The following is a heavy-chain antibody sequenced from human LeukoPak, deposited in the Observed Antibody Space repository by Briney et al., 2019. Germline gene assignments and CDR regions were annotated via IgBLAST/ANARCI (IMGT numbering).Heavy chain of an antibody. CDR2: ISSSGSTI. CDR1: GFTFSSYE. CDR3: AGHFGAWHYFDY. J-gene: IGHJ4*02. D-gene: IGHD3-3*01. Sequence: GGSLRLSCAPSGFTFSSYEMNWVRQAPGKGLEWVSYISSSGSTIYYADSVKGRFTISRDNAKNLLYLQMNSLRAEDTAVYYCAGHFGAWHYFDYWGQGTLVTVSS. V-gene: IGHV3-48*03.